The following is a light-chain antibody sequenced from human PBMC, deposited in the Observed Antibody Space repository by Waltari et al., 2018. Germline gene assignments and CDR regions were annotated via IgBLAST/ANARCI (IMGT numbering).Light chain of an antibody. J-gene: IGKJ1*01. CDR3: QNHERLPAT. Sequence: IVLTQSPGTLSLSPGERATLSGRASQRIGRYLAWYQQKPDQAPRLLIYGASSRATGIPDRFSGSGSGTDFSLTISRLEPEDFAVYYCQNHERLPATFGQGTKVEIK. V-gene: IGKV3-20*01. CDR2: GAS. CDR1: QRIGRY.